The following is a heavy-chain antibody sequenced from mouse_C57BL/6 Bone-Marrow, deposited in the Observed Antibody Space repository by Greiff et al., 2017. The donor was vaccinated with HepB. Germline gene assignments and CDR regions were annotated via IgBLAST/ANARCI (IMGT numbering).Heavy chain of an antibody. V-gene: IGHV8-8*01. Sequence: QVTLKESGPGILQPSQTLSLTCSFSGFSLSTFGMGVGWIRQPSGKGLEWLAHIWWDDDKYYNPALKSRLTISKDTSKNQVFLKIANVDTADTATYYCARIYYDYDEREYYYAMDYWGQGTSVTVSS. D-gene: IGHD2-4*01. CDR3: ARIYYDYDEREYYYAMDY. CDR2: IWWDDDK. CDR1: GFSLSTFGMG. J-gene: IGHJ4*01.